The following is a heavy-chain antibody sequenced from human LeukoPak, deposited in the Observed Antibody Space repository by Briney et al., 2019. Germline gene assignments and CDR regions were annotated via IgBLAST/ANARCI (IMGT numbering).Heavy chain of an antibody. D-gene: IGHD3-10*01. J-gene: IGHJ6*03. V-gene: IGHV3-53*01. CDR3: VRGLGSGTYTDYYMDV. CDR2: IYSGGST. CDR1: GFTVSSDY. Sequence: PGGSLRLSCAASGFTVSSDYMGWVRQAPGKGLEWVSIIYSGGSTYYADSVKGRFTISRDDSKNTLYLQMNSLRAEDTAVYYCVRGLGSGTYTDYYMDVWGKGTTVTVSS.